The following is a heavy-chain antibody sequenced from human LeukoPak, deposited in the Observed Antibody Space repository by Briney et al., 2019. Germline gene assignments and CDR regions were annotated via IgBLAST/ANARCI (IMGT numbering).Heavy chain of an antibody. CDR3: ARGESNGAFDY. Sequence: ETLSLTCAVYGGSFSGYYWSWIRQPPGKGLEWIGEINHSGSTNYNPSLKSRVTISVDTSKNQFSLKLSSVTAADTAVYYCARGESNGAFDYWGQGTLVTVSS. CDR1: GGSFSGYY. V-gene: IGHV4-34*01. D-gene: IGHD4-17*01. CDR2: INHSGST. J-gene: IGHJ4*02.